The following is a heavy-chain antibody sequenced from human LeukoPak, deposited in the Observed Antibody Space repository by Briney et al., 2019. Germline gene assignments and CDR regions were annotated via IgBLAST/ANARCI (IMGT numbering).Heavy chain of an antibody. CDR2: INWNGGST. CDR1: GFSFDDYG. Sequence: GGSLRLSCAASGFSFDDYGMSWVRQAPGKGLEWVSGINWNGGSTGYAGSVKGRFTISRDNAKNSLYLQMNSLKTEDTAVYYCTSGFGELLMPGLNPSPFDYWGQGTLVTVSS. D-gene: IGHD3-10*01. V-gene: IGHV3-20*04. J-gene: IGHJ4*02. CDR3: TSGFGELLMPGLNPSPFDY.